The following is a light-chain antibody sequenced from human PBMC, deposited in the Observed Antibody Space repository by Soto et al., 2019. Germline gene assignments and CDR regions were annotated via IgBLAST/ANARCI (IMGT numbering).Light chain of an antibody. V-gene: IGKV3-11*01. CDR3: HQRSNWPPLT. CDR2: DAS. J-gene: IGKJ4*01. CDR1: QSVGGY. Sequence: EIVLTQSPATLSLSPGERATLSCRASQSVGGYLDWYQQKPGQAPRLVIYDASNRASGIPSRFTGSGSGTDFTLTISSLEPEDLAVYYCHQRSNWPPLTFGGGTKVKIK.